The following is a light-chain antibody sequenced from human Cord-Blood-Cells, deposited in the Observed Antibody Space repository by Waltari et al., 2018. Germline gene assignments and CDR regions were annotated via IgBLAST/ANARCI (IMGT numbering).Light chain of an antibody. J-gene: IGKJ4*01. CDR3: QQYNSWPPLT. CDR1: QSVSSN. CDR2: GAS. V-gene: IGKV3-15*01. Sequence: EIVMTQSPATLSVAPGERVTLSCRASQSVSSNLACYQQKPGQAPRLLIYGASTRATCIPARFSGSGSATGFTLTISSLQSEEFASYYCQQYNSWPPLTFGGGTKVEIK.